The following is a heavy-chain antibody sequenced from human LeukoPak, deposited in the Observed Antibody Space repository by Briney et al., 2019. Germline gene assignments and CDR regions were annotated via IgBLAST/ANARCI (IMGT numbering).Heavy chain of an antibody. Sequence: SVKVSCKASGGTFSSYAISWVRQAPGQGLERMGRIIPILGIANYAQKFQGRVTITADKSTSTAYMELSSLRSEDTAVYYCARVLAGYGFDYWGQGTLVTVSS. D-gene: IGHD4-17*01. J-gene: IGHJ4*02. V-gene: IGHV1-69*04. CDR3: ARVLAGYGFDY. CDR2: IIPILGIA. CDR1: GGTFSSYA.